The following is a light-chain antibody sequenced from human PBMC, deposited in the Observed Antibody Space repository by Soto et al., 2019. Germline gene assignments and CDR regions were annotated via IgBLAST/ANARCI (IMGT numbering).Light chain of an antibody. CDR1: QGISIW. J-gene: IGKJ4*01. Sequence: DIQMTQSPSSVSASMGDRVTITCRASQGISIWLAWYQHKPGKAPKLLIYAASSLKTGVPSRFSGSGSGREFTLTISSLQPEDFATYYCQQANSFPVTFGGGTKVDIK. V-gene: IGKV1-12*01. CDR2: AAS. CDR3: QQANSFPVT.